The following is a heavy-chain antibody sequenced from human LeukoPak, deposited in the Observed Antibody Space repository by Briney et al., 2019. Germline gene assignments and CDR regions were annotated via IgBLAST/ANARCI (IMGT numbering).Heavy chain of an antibody. J-gene: IGHJ4*02. Sequence: GGSLRLSCAASGFTVSITYMSWVRQAPGKGLEWVSVIYSDGGTYYADSVKGRFTISRDNSKNTLYLQMNSLRAEDGAVYYCARGGSSTSSSPLDYWGQETLVTVSS. CDR1: GFTVSITY. D-gene: IGHD2-2*01. CDR3: ARGGSSTSSSPLDY. V-gene: IGHV3-66*01. CDR2: IYSDGGT.